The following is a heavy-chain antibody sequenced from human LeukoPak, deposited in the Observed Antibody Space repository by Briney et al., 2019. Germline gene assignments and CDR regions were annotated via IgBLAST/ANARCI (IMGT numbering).Heavy chain of an antibody. J-gene: IGHJ4*02. CDR2: IKYSGNT. V-gene: IGHV4-31*03. D-gene: IGHD3-16*02. CDR1: GGSISSGGYY. Sequence: SETLSLTCTVSGGSISSGGYYWSWIRQHPGKGLEWIGYIKYSGNTHYNPSLKSRVTISVDTFKNQFSLKLSSVTAADTAVYYCARASRLGELSLGYWGQGTLVTVST. CDR3: ARASRLGELSLGY.